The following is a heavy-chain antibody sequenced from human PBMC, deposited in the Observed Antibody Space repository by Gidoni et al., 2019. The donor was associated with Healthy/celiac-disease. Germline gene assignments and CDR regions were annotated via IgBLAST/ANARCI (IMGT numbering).Heavy chain of an antibody. CDR3: ANVDGGVFDY. D-gene: IGHD4-17*01. J-gene: IGHJ4*02. CDR1: GFTFSSYA. CDR2: ISGSGDST. V-gene: IGHV3-23*01. Sequence: VQLLESGGGLVQPGGSLRLSCSASGFTFSSYAMSCVRQAPGKGLEVFSAISGSGDSTYYADSVKGRFTISRDNSKNKLYLQMNSLRAEDTALYYCANVDGGVFDYGGQGTLVTVSS.